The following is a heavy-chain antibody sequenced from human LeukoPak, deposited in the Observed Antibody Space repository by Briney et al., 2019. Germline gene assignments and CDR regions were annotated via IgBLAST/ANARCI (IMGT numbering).Heavy chain of an antibody. V-gene: IGHV1-8*01. D-gene: IGHD3-3*01. J-gene: IGHJ6*03. Sequence: ASVKVSCKASGYTFTSYDINWVRQATGQGLEWMGWMNPNSGNTGYAQKFQGRVTITTDESTSTAYMELSSLRSEDTAVYYCASGYYDFWSGYPPYYYYYMDVWGKGTTVTVSS. CDR1: GYTFTSYD. CDR2: MNPNSGNT. CDR3: ASGYYDFWSGYPPYYYYYMDV.